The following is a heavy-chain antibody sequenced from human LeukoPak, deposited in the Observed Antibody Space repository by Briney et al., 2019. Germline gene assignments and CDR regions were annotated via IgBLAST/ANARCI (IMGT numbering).Heavy chain of an antibody. Sequence: PGGSLRLSCAVSGFTFSSYAMSWVRQAPGKGLEWVSAISGSGGGTFYADSVRGRFTISRDNSKNTVYLQMNSLRAEDTAVYYCAKGGDPGYYYYYMDVWGKGTTVTISS. CDR2: ISGSGGGT. J-gene: IGHJ6*03. D-gene: IGHD3-10*01. CDR3: AKGGDPGYYYYYMDV. V-gene: IGHV3-23*01. CDR1: GFTFSSYA.